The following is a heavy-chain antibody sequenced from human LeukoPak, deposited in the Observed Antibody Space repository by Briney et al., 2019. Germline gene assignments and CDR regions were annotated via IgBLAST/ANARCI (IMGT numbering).Heavy chain of an antibody. CDR1: GFTVSSNY. J-gene: IGHJ4*02. CDR3: ARSRLEPYSFDY. Sequence: GGSLRPSCAASGFTVSSNYMSWVRQAPGKGLEWVSVIYSGGSTYYADSVKGRFTISRDNSKNTLYLQMNSLRAEDTAVYYCARSRLEPYSFDYWGQGTLVTVSS. V-gene: IGHV3-66*01. CDR2: IYSGGST.